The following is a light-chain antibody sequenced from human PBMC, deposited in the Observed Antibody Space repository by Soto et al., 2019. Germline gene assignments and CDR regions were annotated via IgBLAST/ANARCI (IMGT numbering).Light chain of an antibody. Sequence: DIQMTQSPSTLSASVGDRVTITCRASQSISNWLAWYQQKPGKAPKLLIYKASNLESGVPSRFSGSGSGTEFTLTISTLQPDDFATYYCQQYNWTFGQGTKVDI. V-gene: IGKV1-5*03. J-gene: IGKJ1*01. CDR3: QQYNWT. CDR1: QSISNW. CDR2: KAS.